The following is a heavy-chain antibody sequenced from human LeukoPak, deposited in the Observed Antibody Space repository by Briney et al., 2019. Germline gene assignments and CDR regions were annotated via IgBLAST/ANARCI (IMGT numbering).Heavy chain of an antibody. J-gene: IGHJ3*02. CDR1: GFTFSSYE. Sequence: PGGSLRLSCAASGFTFSSYEMNWVRQAPGKGLEWVSYISSSGSTIYYADSVKGRFTISRDNAKNSLYLQMNSLRAEDTAVYYCARVGYNWNQWFDIWGQGTMVTVSS. D-gene: IGHD1-20*01. V-gene: IGHV3-48*03. CDR2: ISSSGSTI. CDR3: ARVGYNWNQWFDI.